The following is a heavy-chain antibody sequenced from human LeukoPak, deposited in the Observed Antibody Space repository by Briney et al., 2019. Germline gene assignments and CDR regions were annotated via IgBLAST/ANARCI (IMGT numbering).Heavy chain of an antibody. D-gene: IGHD2-2*01. CDR3: ARDPRRYCSSTSCYAHWFDP. CDR1: GFTFSSFA. J-gene: IGHJ5*02. V-gene: IGHV3-23*01. Sequence: GGSLRLSCAASGFTFSSFAMTWVRQAPGKGLEWVSAISGGGDYTYYADSVKGRFTISRDNSKNTQYLQMNSLRAEDTAVYYCARDPRRYCSSTSCYAHWFDPWGQGTLVTVSS. CDR2: ISGGGDYT.